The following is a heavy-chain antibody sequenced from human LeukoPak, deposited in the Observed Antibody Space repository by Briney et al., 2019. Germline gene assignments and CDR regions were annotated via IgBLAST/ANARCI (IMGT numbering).Heavy chain of an antibody. J-gene: IGHJ5*02. CDR1: GFTFSSYG. Sequence: GGSLRLSCAASGFTFSSYGMHWVRQAPGKGLEWVAVISYDGSIKYYADSVKGRFTISRDNSKNTLYLQMNSLRAEDTAVYYCAKKNWFDPWGQGTLVTVSS. CDR3: AKKNWFDP. V-gene: IGHV3-30*18. CDR2: ISYDGSIK.